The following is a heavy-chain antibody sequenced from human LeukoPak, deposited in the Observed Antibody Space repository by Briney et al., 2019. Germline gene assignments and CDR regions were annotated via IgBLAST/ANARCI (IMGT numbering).Heavy chain of an antibody. Sequence: GGSLRLSCAASGLTFSRYWMFSVRQAPGKGPVWVSRINSDGTTRNYADSVKGRFAISRDNTKNTVYPQMNSLRPEDTAIYYCGTLGVMWEVDYWGRGALVTVSS. CDR2: INSDGTTR. D-gene: IGHD1-26*01. CDR1: GLTFSRYW. J-gene: IGHJ4*02. V-gene: IGHV3-74*01. CDR3: GTLGVMWEVDY.